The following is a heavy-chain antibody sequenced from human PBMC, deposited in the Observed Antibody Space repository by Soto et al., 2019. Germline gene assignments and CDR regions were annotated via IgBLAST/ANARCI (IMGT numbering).Heavy chain of an antibody. D-gene: IGHD1-7*01. CDR1: GGSISSGDYY. CDR3: ASRDPGTSVDY. J-gene: IGHJ4*02. V-gene: IGHV4-30-4*01. CDR2: IYYSGST. Sequence: SETLSLTCTVSGGSISSGDYYWSWIRQPPGKGLEWIGYIYYSGSTYYNPSLKSRVTISVDTSKNQFSLKLSAVTAADTAVYYCASRDPGTSVDYWGQGTLVTVSS.